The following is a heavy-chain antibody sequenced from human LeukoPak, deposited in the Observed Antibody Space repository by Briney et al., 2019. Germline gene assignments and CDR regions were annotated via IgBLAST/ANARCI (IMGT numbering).Heavy chain of an antibody. CDR3: ASLHQVRGLTVFDY. CDR1: GGSFNDYY. D-gene: IGHD3-10*01. Sequence: ASETLSLTCALYGGSFNDYYWSWIRQPPGKGLEWIGEINRSGSANYNPSLKSRVTISVDTSKNQFSLMLRSVTAADTAVYYCASLHQVRGLTVFDYWGQGTLVTVSS. V-gene: IGHV4-34*01. J-gene: IGHJ4*02. CDR2: INRSGSA.